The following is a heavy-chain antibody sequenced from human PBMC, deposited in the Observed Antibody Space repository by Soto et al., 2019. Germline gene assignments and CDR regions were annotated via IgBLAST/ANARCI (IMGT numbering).Heavy chain of an antibody. CDR1: GFTFIYAW. CDR2: IKSNTDGGTT. J-gene: IGHJ5*02. D-gene: IGHD6-13*01. V-gene: IGHV3-15*01. Sequence: EVQLVQSGGGLVKPGGSLRLSCEASGFTFIYAWMSWVRQAPGKGLEWVGHIKSNTDGGTTDYAAPVNGRFTISRDDSKTTLYLQMSSLKTVDTAVYYCTPDPILAAAGGSDPWGQGNLVTVSS. CDR3: TPDPILAAAGGSDP.